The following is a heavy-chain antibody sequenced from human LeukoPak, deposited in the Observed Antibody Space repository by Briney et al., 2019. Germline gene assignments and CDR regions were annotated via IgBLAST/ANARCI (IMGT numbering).Heavy chain of an antibody. D-gene: IGHD3-16*01. CDR2: IKEEGSEK. J-gene: IGHJ4*02. Sequence: GGSVTLSCAAWGFTFSSHRMKWVRQAPGKGREGVANIKEEGSEKYYVDSVKGRFTISRDNAKNSLCLQMNSLRAEDTAIYYGVRGGGYWGQGTLVTVSS. V-gene: IGHV3-7*05. CDR3: VRGGGY. CDR1: GFTFSSHR.